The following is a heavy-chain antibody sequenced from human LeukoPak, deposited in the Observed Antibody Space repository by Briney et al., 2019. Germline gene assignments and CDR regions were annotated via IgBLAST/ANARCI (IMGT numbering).Heavy chain of an antibody. CDR1: GFTFDDYG. D-gene: IGHD1-26*01. V-gene: IGHV3-20*04. J-gene: IGHJ5*02. CDR3: ARAGSGRSPDWFDP. Sequence: GGSLRLSCAASGFTFDDYGMTWVRQAPGKGLEWVSGINWNGDTIGYADSVKGRLTISRDNAKNSLYLQMNSLRAEDTAVYYCARAGSGRSPDWFDPWGQGTLVTVSS. CDR2: INWNGDTI.